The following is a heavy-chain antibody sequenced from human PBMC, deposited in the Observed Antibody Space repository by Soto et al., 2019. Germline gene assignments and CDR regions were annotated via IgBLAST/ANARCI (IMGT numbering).Heavy chain of an antibody. CDR2: IWYDGSNK. CDR1: VFTFSSYG. CDR3: AREARGPYFDWAYRASRFDP. V-gene: IGHV3-33*01. D-gene: IGHD3-9*01. Sequence: GGSLRLSCAASVFTFSSYGMHWVRQAPGKGLEWVAVIWYDGSNKYYADSVKGRFTISRDNSKNTLYLQMNSLRAEDTAVYYCAREARGPYFDWAYRASRFDPWGQGTLVTVSS. J-gene: IGHJ5*02.